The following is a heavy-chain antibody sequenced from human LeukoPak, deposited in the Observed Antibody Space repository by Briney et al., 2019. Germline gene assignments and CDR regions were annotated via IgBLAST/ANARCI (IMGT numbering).Heavy chain of an antibody. CDR1: GFTVSRNY. Sequence: GGSLRLSCAASGFTVSRNYMSWVRQAPGKGLEWVSVIYSGGSTYYADSVKGRFTISRHNSKNTLYLQMNSLRAEDTAVYYCARLYGTFLEWSPYFDYWGQGTLVTVSS. V-gene: IGHV3-53*04. D-gene: IGHD3-3*02. J-gene: IGHJ4*02. CDR3: ARLYGTFLEWSPYFDY. CDR2: IYSGGST.